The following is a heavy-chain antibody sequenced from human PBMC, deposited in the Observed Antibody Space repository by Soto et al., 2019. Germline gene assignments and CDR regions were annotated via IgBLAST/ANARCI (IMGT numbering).Heavy chain of an antibody. V-gene: IGHV1-3*01. J-gene: IGHJ6*02. D-gene: IGHD3-10*01. CDR2: INAGNGNT. CDR3: ARDKHYYGSGSYYFKRYYYYGMDV. CDR1: GYTFTSYA. Sequence: GASVKVSCKASGYTFTSYATHWVRQAPGQRLEWMGWINAGNGNTKYSQKFQGRVTITRDTSASTAYMELSSLRSDDTAVYYCARDKHYYGSGSYYFKRYYYYGMDVWGQGTTVTVSS.